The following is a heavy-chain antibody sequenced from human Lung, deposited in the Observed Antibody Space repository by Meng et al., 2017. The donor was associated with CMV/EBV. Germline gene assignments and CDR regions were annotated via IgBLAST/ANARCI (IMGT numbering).Heavy chain of an antibody. J-gene: IGHJ4*02. CDR2: IYTSGTT. D-gene: IGHD6-19*01. V-gene: IGHV4-4*07. Sequence: HVPQQEPGPGLVMPSEALCLTCTDSGRSCSSIYWGWTRQSAAKGLEWLGRIYTSGTTLCHPSLNSRLTLSLDTSKNQFSLKLNSVTAADTAVYYSARAEADTGSFDYWGQGTLVTVSS. CDR1: GRSCSSIY. CDR3: ARAEADTGSFDY.